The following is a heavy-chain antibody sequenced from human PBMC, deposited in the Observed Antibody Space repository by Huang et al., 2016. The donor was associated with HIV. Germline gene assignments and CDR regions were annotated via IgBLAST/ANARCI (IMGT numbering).Heavy chain of an antibody. J-gene: IGHJ4*02. CDR1: GYKFTSYW. V-gene: IGHV5-51*01. CDR3: ARQRAYGSTYADY. Sequence: EVQLVQSGAEVKKSGESLKISCKGSGYKFTSYWIGWVRQTPGKGLEGVGIIYPGDSDTGYRPSFQGQVTISADKAISTAYLQWSSLKASDTAMYYCARQRAYGSTYADYWGQGTLVTVSS. D-gene: IGHD4-4*01. CDR2: IYPGDSDT.